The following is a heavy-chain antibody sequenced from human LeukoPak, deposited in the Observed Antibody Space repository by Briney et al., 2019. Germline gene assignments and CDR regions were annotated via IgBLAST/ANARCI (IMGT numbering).Heavy chain of an antibody. J-gene: IGHJ4*02. V-gene: IGHV4-34*01. CDR1: GGSFSGYY. D-gene: IGHD6-19*01. Sequence: SGTLSLTCAVYGGSFSGYYWSWIRQPPGKGLEWIGEINHSGSTNYNPSLKSRVTISVDTSKNQFSLKLSSVTAADTAVYYCARKERRIAVGCDYWGQGTLVTVSS. CDR2: INHSGST. CDR3: ARKERRIAVGCDY.